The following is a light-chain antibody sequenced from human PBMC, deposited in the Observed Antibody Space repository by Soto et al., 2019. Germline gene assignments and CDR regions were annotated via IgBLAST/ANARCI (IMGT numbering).Light chain of an antibody. V-gene: IGLV2-14*01. J-gene: IGLJ1*01. CDR2: EVN. CDR3: SSYTNSGTLV. Sequence: QSALTQPASVSGSPGQSIIISCTGTSSDVGSYNYVSWYQQHPGKAPKLMIYEVNNRPSGFSNRFSGSKSGNTASLTISGLQAEDEADYYCSSYTNSGTLVFGTGT. CDR1: SSDVGSYNY.